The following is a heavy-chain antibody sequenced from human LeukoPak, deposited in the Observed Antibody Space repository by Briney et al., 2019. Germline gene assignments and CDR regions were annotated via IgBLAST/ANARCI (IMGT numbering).Heavy chain of an antibody. CDR1: GFTSSSYA. Sequence: PGRSLRLSCAASGFTSSSYAMHWVRQAPGKGLEWVAVISYDGSNKYYADSVKGRFTISRDNSKNTLYLQMNSLRAEDTAVYYCAKDVSSDWPSAGFDYWGQGTLVTVSS. D-gene: IGHD6-19*01. CDR2: ISYDGSNK. J-gene: IGHJ4*02. V-gene: IGHV3-30-3*01. CDR3: AKDVSSDWPSAGFDY.